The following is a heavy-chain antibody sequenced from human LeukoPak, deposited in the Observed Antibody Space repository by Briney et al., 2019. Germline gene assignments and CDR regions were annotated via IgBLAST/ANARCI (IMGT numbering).Heavy chain of an antibody. Sequence: GGSLRLSCAASGFTFSSYPMHWVRQAPGKGLEWVAVISYDGSNKYYADSVKGRFTISRDNSKNTLYLQMNSLRAEDTAVYYCARTPSGSYSYYFDYWGQGTLVTVSS. CDR3: ARTPSGSYSYYFDY. V-gene: IGHV3-30-3*01. J-gene: IGHJ4*02. CDR2: ISYDGSNK. D-gene: IGHD1-26*01. CDR1: GFTFSSYP.